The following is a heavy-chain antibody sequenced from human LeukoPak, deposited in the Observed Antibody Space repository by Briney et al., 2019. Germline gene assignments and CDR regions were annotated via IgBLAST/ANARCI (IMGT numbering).Heavy chain of an antibody. CDR1: GFTFSSYW. CDR3: ARVGGSFHWFDP. D-gene: IGHD1-26*01. Sequence: PGGSLRLSCAASGFTFSSYWMHWVRQAPGKGLVWVSRINSDGSSTSYADSVKGRFTISRDNANNTLYLQMNSLRAEDTAVYYCARVGGSFHWFDPWGQGTLVTVSS. J-gene: IGHJ5*02. CDR2: INSDGSST. V-gene: IGHV3-74*01.